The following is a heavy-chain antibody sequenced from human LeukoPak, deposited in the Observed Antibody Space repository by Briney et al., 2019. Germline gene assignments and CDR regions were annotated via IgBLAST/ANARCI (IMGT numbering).Heavy chain of an antibody. CDR1: GFTFSSYA. CDR3: AKVDNQDGDPYDY. CDR2: ISGSGGST. D-gene: IGHD4-17*01. Sequence: GGSLRLSCAASGFTFSSYAMSWVRQAPGKGLEWVSAISGSGGSTYYADSVKGRFTISRDNSKNTLYLQMNSLRAEDTAAYYCAKVDNQDGDPYDYWGQGTLVTVSS. J-gene: IGHJ4*02. V-gene: IGHV3-23*01.